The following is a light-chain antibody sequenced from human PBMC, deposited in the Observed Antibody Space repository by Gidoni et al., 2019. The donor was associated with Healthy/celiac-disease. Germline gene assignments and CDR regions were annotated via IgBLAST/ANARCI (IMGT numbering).Light chain of an antibody. Sequence: IPMTLSPSTLSASVGDRVTITCRASQSISSWLAWYQQKPGKAPKLLIYKASSLESGVPSRFSGSGSGTEFTLTISSLQPDDFATYYCQQYNSYPYTFGQGTKLEIK. CDR1: QSISSW. V-gene: IGKV1-5*03. CDR2: KAS. CDR3: QQYNSYPYT. J-gene: IGKJ2*01.